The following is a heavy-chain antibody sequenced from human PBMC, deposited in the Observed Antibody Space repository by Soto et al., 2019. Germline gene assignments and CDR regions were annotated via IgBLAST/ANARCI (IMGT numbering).Heavy chain of an antibody. D-gene: IGHD6-6*01. CDR1: GFTVSSNY. V-gene: IGHV3-53*01. CDR3: ARGGSSSSRGGGYYYYGMDV. J-gene: IGHJ6*02. Sequence: EVQLVESGGGLIQPGGSLRLSCAASGFTVSSNYMSWVRQAPGKGLEWVSVIYSGGSTYYADSVKGRFTISRDNSKNTLYLQLNSLRAEDTAVYYCARGGSSSSRGGGYYYYGMDVWGQGTTVTVSS. CDR2: IYSGGST.